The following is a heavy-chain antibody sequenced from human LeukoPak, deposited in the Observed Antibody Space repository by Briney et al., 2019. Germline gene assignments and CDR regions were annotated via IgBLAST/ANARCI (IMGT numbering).Heavy chain of an antibody. V-gene: IGHV3-33*06. CDR1: GFTFSSYG. CDR3: AKSGSYGYSYFDY. CDR2: IWYDGSNK. D-gene: IGHD5-18*01. Sequence: GGSLRLSCAASGFTFSSYGMHWVRQAPGKGLEWVAVIWYDGSNKYYADSVKGRFTISRDHSKNTLYLQMNSLRAEDTAVYYCAKSGSYGYSYFDYWGQGTLVTVSS. J-gene: IGHJ4*02.